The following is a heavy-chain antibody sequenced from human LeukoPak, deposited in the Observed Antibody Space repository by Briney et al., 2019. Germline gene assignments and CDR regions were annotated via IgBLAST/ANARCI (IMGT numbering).Heavy chain of an antibody. D-gene: IGHD3-10*01. V-gene: IGHV4-4*07. CDR2: IYTSGST. J-gene: IGHJ4*02. Sequence: SETLSLTCTVSGGSISSYYWSWIRQPAGKGLEWIGRIYTSGSTNYNPSLKSRVTISVDTSKNQFSLKLSSVTAADTAVYYCARTGRKYYYGSGSLDYWGQGTLVTVSS. CDR1: GGSISSYY. CDR3: ARTGRKYYYGSGSLDY.